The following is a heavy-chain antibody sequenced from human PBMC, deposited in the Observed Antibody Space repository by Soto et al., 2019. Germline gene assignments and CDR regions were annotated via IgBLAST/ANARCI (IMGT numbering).Heavy chain of an antibody. D-gene: IGHD1-1*01. CDR1: WFTFSRHS. J-gene: IGHJ4*02. Sequence: GSPKIPLATPWFTFSRHSLSWGPPAPGKGLEWVSGISSNVVTTYYADSVKGRFTISRDNSKSTLYLQLNNLRAEDTAVYYCANLDWSQLPNNFDYWGQGTLVTVSS. CDR2: ISSNVVTT. V-gene: IGHV3-23*01. CDR3: ANLDWSQLPNNFDY.